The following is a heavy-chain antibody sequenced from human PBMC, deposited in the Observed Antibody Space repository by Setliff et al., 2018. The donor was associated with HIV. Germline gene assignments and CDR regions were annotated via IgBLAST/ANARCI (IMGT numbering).Heavy chain of an antibody. D-gene: IGHD2-2*01. Sequence: PSETLSLTCTVSGGSISSGSYYWSWIRQPAGKGLEWIGRIYTSGSTNYNPSLKSRVTISVDTSKNQFSLKLSSVTAADTAVYYCARGFDYAQRPPLYYIDYWGQGTLVTVSS. V-gene: IGHV4-61*02. CDR2: IYTSGST. J-gene: IGHJ4*02. CDR1: GGSISSGSYY. CDR3: ARGFDYAQRPPLYYIDY.